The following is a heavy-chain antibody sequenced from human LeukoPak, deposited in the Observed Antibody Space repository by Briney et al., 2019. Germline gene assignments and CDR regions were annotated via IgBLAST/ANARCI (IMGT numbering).Heavy chain of an antibody. J-gene: IGHJ4*02. V-gene: IGHV4-59*01. Sequence: SETLSLTCTVSGDSITNYYWSWIRQPPGKGLECIGYISYSGSTNYNPSLKSRVTISVDTSNNQFSLKLSSVTAADTAVYYCARGNYYDSSGYYFYYWGQGTLVTVSS. CDR2: ISYSGST. CDR3: ARGNYYDSSGYYFYY. CDR1: GDSITNYY. D-gene: IGHD3-22*01.